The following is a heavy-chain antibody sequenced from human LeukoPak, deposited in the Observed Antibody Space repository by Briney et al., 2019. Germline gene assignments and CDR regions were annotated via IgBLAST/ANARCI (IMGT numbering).Heavy chain of an antibody. J-gene: IGHJ4*02. CDR1: GFTFSRYA. D-gene: IGHD6-19*01. CDR3: AKGDIAVAGIDSFDY. V-gene: IGHV3-23*01. CDR2: LSGSGDNT. Sequence: GGSLRLSCAASGFTFSRYAMSWVREAPGKGLEWVSGLSGSGDNTYYADSVKGRFTISRDNSKNTLYLEMNSLRAEDTAVYYCAKGDIAVAGIDSFDYWGQGTLVTVSS.